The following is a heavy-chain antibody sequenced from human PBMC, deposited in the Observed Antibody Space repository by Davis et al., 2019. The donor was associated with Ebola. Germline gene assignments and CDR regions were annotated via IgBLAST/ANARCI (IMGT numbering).Heavy chain of an antibody. CDR3: ARAQFPTTSDH. V-gene: IGHV1-46*02. Sequence: ASVKVSCKASGYRFNSYGISWVRQAPGQGLEWMGIINPSGGSTSYAQKFQGRVTMTRDTSTSTVYMELSSLRSEDTAVYYCARAQFPTTSDHWGQGTLVTVSS. CDR1: GYRFNSYG. CDR2: INPSGGST. J-gene: IGHJ4*02. D-gene: IGHD1-1*01.